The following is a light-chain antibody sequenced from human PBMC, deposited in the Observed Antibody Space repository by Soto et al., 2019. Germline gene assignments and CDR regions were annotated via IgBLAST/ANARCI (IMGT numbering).Light chain of an antibody. J-gene: IGKJ1*01. CDR1: QMISIS. V-gene: IGKV1-5*03. CDR3: QQYKTYPWT. CDR2: MAS. Sequence: DIQMTQSPSTLSASVGDRVTITCRASQMISISLAWYQQKPGRPPKLLIYMASSLESGVPSRFSGSASGTEFTLTISSLQPDDFATYYCQQYKTYPWTLGQGTKVEIK.